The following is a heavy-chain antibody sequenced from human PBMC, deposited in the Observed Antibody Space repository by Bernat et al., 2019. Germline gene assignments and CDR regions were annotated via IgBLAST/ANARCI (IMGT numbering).Heavy chain of an antibody. CDR3: AKGEGITMVRGVTTSFYY. D-gene: IGHD3-10*01. Sequence: EVQLLESGGGLVQPGGSLRLSCAASGFTFSSYAMSWVRQAPGKGLEWVSAISGSGGSTYYADSVKGRFTISRDNSKNTLYLQMNSLRAEDTAVYYCAKGEGITMVRGVTTSFYYWGQGTLVTVSS. CDR2: ISGSGGST. J-gene: IGHJ4*02. CDR1: GFTFSSYA. V-gene: IGHV3-23*01.